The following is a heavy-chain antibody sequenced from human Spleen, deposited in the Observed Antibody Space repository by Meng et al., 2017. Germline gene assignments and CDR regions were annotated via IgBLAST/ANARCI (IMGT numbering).Heavy chain of an antibody. J-gene: IGHJ4*02. CDR1: GFNFDNYA. V-gene: IGHV3-9*01. CDR3: AKTKYYDFWSGYYGYFDY. Sequence: SLKISCAASGFNFDNYAMHWVRQAPGKGLEWVSGISWNSGNIDYADSVKGRFTISRDNAKNSLYLQMNSLRAEDTAVYYCAKTKYYDFWSGYYGYFDYWGQGTLVTVSS. CDR2: ISWNSGNI. D-gene: IGHD3-3*01.